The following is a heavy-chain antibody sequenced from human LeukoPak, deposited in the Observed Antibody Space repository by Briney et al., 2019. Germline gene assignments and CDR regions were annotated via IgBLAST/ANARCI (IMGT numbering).Heavy chain of an antibody. V-gene: IGHV3-30*18. CDR1: GFTFSSYA. J-gene: IGHJ6*04. Sequence: GGSLRLSCAASGFTFSSYAMSWVRQAPGKGLEWVAAISNDGNNKFYADSVKGRFTISRDNAKNSLYLQMNSLRAEDTAVYYCAELGITMIGGVWGKGTTVTISS. D-gene: IGHD3-10*02. CDR2: ISNDGNNK. CDR3: AELGITMIGGV.